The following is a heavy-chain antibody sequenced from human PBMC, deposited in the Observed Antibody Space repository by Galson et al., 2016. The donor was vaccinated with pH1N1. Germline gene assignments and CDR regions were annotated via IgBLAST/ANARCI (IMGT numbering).Heavy chain of an antibody. Sequence: SLRLSCAASGFTFSTYAMHWVRQAPSKGLEWVALTSYDGSTKYYADSVKGRFTISRDHSKNTLYMEMNSLRAEDTAVYYCARETPYTSGWGYWYGMNVWGQGTTVTVSS. CDR3: ARETPYTSGWGYWYGMNV. CDR1: GFTFSTYA. CDR2: TSYDGSTK. J-gene: IGHJ6*02. D-gene: IGHD6-19*01. V-gene: IGHV3-30-3*01.